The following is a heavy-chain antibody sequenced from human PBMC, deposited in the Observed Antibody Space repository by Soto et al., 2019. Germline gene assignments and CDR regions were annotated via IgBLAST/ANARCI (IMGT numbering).Heavy chain of an antibody. J-gene: IGHJ4*02. CDR2: ISGNGANT. V-gene: IGHV3-23*04. CDR1: GFTFSSSA. CDR3: AKRSIYGGPDY. D-gene: IGHD4-17*01. Sequence: EVQLVDSGGGLVQTGGSLRLSCVASGFTFSSSAMSWVRQAPGKGPEWVSAISGNGANTYYADSVKGRFTISRDNSKNTLYVQMNSLRAEDTAVYYCAKRSIYGGPDYWGQGTLVTVSS.